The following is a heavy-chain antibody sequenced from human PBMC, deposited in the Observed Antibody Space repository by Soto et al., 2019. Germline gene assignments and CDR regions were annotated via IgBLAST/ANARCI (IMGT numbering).Heavy chain of an antibody. CDR2: INPNSGGT. V-gene: IGHV1-2*02. CDR3: ARGVVVPAAIEPIHYYYFDY. Sequence: ASVKVSCKASGYTFTGYYMHWVRQAPGQGLEWMGWINPNSGGTNYAQKFQGRVTMTRDTSISTAYMELSRLGSDDTAVYYCARGVVVPAAIEPIHYYYFDYWGQGTLFTVSS. D-gene: IGHD2-2*02. CDR1: GYTFTGYY. J-gene: IGHJ4*02.